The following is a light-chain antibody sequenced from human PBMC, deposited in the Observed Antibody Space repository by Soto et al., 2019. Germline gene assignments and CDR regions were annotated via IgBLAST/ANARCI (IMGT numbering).Light chain of an antibody. Sequence: DIVLTQSPGTLSLSPGARAPLSCRTSQAILNNYLAWFQQKPGQAPRLLIYLASNRAAGIPDRFSGSGSGTDFTLTISRLEPEDFAVYYCQHFGTPPWTFGQGTKVDIK. J-gene: IGKJ1*01. V-gene: IGKV3-20*01. CDR3: QHFGTPPWT. CDR2: LAS. CDR1: QAILNNY.